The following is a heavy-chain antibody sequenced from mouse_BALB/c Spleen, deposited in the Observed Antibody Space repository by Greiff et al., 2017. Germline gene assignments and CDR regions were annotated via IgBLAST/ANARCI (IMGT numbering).Heavy chain of an antibody. CDR3: AKEDTTVVGNYAMDY. V-gene: IGHV2-5-1*01. Sequence: QVQLKESGPSLVQPSQSLSITCTVSGFSLTSYGVHWVRQSPGKGLEWLGVIWRGGSTDYNAAFMSRLSITKDNSKSQVFFKMNSLQADDTAIYYCAKEDTTVVGNYAMDYWGQGTSVTVSS. CDR1: GFSLTSYG. J-gene: IGHJ4*01. D-gene: IGHD1-1*01. CDR2: IWRGGST.